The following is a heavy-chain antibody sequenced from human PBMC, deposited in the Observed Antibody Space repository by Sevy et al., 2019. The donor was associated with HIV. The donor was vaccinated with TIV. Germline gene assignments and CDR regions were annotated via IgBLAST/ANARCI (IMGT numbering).Heavy chain of an antibody. J-gene: IGHJ6*04. CDR2: IYSCGNT. CDR3: ASDVGVDYYVMDV. V-gene: IGHV3-53*01. CDR1: GFIVSSNY. Sequence: GGSLRLSCAVSGFIVSSNYMIWVRQAPGKGLEWVSIIYSCGNTYYSDSVKGGFTISRDISKKTMYLQMNSLRAEDTAVDYCASDVGVDYYVMDVWGKGTTVTVSS. D-gene: IGHD2-21*01.